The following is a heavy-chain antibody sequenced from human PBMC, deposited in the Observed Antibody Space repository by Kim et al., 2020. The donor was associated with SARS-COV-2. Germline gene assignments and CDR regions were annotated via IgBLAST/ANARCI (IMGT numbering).Heavy chain of an antibody. CDR2: IYYSGST. CDR1: GGSISSSSYY. D-gene: IGHD5-12*01. J-gene: IGHJ5*02. Sequence: SETLSLTCTVSGGSISSSSYYWGWIRQPPGKGLEWIGSIYYSGSTYYNPSLKSRVTISVDTSKNQFSLKLSSVTAADTAVYYCARHWSMATILVPNWFDPWGQGTLVTVSS. V-gene: IGHV4-39*01. CDR3: ARHWSMATILVPNWFDP.